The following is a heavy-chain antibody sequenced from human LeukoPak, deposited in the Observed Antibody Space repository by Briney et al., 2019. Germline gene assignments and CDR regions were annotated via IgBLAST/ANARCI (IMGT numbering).Heavy chain of an antibody. CDR2: INAGNGNT. J-gene: IGHJ4*02. CDR3: ASPKYYYDSSGYYSFDY. D-gene: IGHD3-22*01. CDR1: GYTFTSYA. Sequence: GASVKVSCKASGYTFTSYAMHWVRQAPGQRLEWMGWINAGNGNTKYSQKFQGRVTITADESTSTAYMELSSLRSEDTAVYYCASPKYYYDSSGYYSFDYWGQGTLVTVSS. V-gene: IGHV1-3*01.